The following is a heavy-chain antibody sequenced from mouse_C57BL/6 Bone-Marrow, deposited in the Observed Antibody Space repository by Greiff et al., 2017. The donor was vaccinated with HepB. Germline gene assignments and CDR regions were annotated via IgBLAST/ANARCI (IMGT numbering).Heavy chain of an antibody. J-gene: IGHJ3*01. V-gene: IGHV5-4*03. Sequence: EVKLMESGGGLVMPGGSLKLSCAASGFTFSSYAMSWVRQTPEKRLEWVATISDGGSYTYYPDNVKGRFTISRDNAKNNLYLQMSHLKSEDTAMYYCARISTMITSAYWGQGTLVTVSA. CDR2: ISDGGSYT. CDR3: ARISTMITSAY. CDR1: GFTFSSYA. D-gene: IGHD2-4*01.